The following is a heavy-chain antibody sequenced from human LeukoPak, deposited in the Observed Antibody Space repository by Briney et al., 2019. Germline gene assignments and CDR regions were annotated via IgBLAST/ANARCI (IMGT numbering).Heavy chain of an antibody. CDR3: ARGAFD. Sequence: GESLRLSCAASGFTVSSNYMNWVRQAPGKGLEWVSVIYTSGDTYYADSVKGRSTISRDKSKNTLYLQMSSLRVDDTAVYYCARGAFDWGQGTLVTVSS. J-gene: IGHJ4*02. D-gene: IGHD3-10*01. CDR2: IYTSGDT. CDR1: GFTVSSNY. V-gene: IGHV3-53*01.